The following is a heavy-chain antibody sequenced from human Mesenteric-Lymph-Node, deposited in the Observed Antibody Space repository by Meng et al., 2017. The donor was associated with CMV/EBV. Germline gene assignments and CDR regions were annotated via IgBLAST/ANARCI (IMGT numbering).Heavy chain of an antibody. Sequence: GGSLRLSCAASGFTFNSYWMHWVRQAPGKGLVWVSHINSDGSSTSYADSVKGRFTISRDNARNTLYLHMNSLRADDTAVYFCAREDITVGATGAWGQGTLVTVSS. CDR3: AREDITVGATGA. CDR2: INSDGSST. CDR1: GFTFNSYW. V-gene: IGHV3-74*01. J-gene: IGHJ5*02. D-gene: IGHD6-19*01.